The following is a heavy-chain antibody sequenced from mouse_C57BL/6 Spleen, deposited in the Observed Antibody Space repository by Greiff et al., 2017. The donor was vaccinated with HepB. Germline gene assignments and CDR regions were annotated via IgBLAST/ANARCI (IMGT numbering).Heavy chain of an antibody. CDR3: ARNWAYFDY. J-gene: IGHJ2*01. V-gene: IGHV1-66*01. CDR2: IYPGSGNT. Sequence: VQLQQSGPELVKPGASVKISCKASGYSFTSYYIHWVKQRPGQGLEWIGWIYPGSGNTKYNEKFKGKATLTADTSSSTAYMQLSSLTSDDSAVYYCARNWAYFDYWGQGTTLTVSS. CDR1: GYSFTSYY. D-gene: IGHD4-1*01.